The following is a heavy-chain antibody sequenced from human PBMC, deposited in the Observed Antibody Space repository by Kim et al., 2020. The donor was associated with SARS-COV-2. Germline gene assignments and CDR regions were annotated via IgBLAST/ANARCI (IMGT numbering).Heavy chain of an antibody. CDR1: GFTFSSYG. CDR3: ARDFSKKTGAGQMKNPRGITMVRGIDY. D-gene: IGHD3-10*01. V-gene: IGHV3-33*05. Sequence: GGSLRLSCAASGFTFSSYGMHWVRQAPGKGLEWVAVISYDGSNKYYADSVKGRFTISRDNSKNTLYLQMNSLRAEDTAVYYCARDFSKKTGAGQMKNPRGITMVRGIDYWGQGTLVTVSS. CDR2: ISYDGSNK. J-gene: IGHJ4*02.